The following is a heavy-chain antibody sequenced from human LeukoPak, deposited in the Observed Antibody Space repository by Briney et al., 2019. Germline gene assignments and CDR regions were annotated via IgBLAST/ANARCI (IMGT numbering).Heavy chain of an antibody. V-gene: IGHV1-18*01. Sequence: ASVKVSCKASGYTFSRHDIAWVRQAPGQGLEWMGWVNTENGETKYAHNVQDRVTMTADTTTNSAYMELRSLRSDDTAKYYCARVLSRRSSGVDSWGQGTLVTVS. CDR2: VNTENGET. CDR3: ARVLSRRSSGVDS. CDR1: GYTFSRHD. J-gene: IGHJ4*02. D-gene: IGHD3-10*01.